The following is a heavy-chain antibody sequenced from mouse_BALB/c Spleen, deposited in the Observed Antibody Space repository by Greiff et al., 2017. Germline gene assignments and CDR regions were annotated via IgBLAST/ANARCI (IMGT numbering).Heavy chain of an antibody. J-gene: IGHJ3*01. D-gene: IGHD2-1*01. Sequence: LQESGAELVRPGSSVKISCKASRYAFSSYWMNWVKQRPGQGLEWIGQIYPGYGDTNYNGKFKGKATLTADKSSSTAYMQLSSLTSEDSAVYFCARGGNGNYIAYWGQGTLVTVSA. CDR1: RYAFSSYW. V-gene: IGHV1-80*01. CDR2: IYPGYGDT. CDR3: ARGGNGNYIAY.